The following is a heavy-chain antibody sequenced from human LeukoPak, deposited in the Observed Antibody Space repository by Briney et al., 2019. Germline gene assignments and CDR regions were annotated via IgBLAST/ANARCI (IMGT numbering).Heavy chain of an antibody. CDR3: ARVLGDDFWSGYYSSYYYYMDV. CDR2: ISSSSSDI. Sequence: PGGSLRLSCAASGFTFSSYSMNSVRQAPGKGLEWVSSISSSSSDIYYADSVKDRFTISRDNAKHSLYLQMNSLRAEDTAVYYCARVLGDDFWSGYYSSYYYYMDVWGKGTTVTVSS. V-gene: IGHV3-21*01. CDR1: GFTFSSYS. J-gene: IGHJ6*03. D-gene: IGHD3-3*01.